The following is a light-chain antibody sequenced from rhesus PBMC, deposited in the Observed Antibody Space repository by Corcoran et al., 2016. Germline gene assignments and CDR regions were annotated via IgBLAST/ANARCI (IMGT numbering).Light chain of an antibody. CDR3: QETSNLFT. Sequence: EIVMTQSPATLSLSPGERATLSCRASQSVTSYLAWYQQKPRQAPRLLIYGASTRATGLPDRFSGSVSGTEFTLTINSLETEDFSVYYCQETSNLFTFGPGTKLDIK. CDR1: QSVTSY. V-gene: IGKV3-31*02. CDR2: GAS. J-gene: IGKJ3*01.